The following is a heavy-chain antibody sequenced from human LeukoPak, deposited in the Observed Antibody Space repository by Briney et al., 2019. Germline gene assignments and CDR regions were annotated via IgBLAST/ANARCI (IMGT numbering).Heavy chain of an antibody. CDR2: IYSGGST. V-gene: IGHV3-66*01. CDR3: ARDSGSSSWSYYYYMDV. CDR1: GFTVSSNY. J-gene: IGHJ6*03. D-gene: IGHD6-13*01. Sequence: GGSLRLSCAASGFTVSSNYMSWVRQAPGKGLEWVSVIYSGGSTYYADSVKGRFTISRDNAKNSLYLQMNSLRAEDTAVYYCARDSGSSSWSYYYYMDVWGKGTTVTVSS.